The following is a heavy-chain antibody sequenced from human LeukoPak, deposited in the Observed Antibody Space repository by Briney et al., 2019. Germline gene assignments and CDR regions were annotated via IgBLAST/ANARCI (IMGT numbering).Heavy chain of an antibody. Sequence: GGSLRLSCAASGFTFSSYAMSWARQAPGKGLEWVSGISGSGGSTYYADSVKGRFTISRDNSKNTLYLQMNSLRAEDTAVYYCAKDKDTGWQRLGELSSADYWGQGTLVTVSS. CDR3: AKDKDTGWQRLGELSSADY. CDR1: GFTFSSYA. V-gene: IGHV3-23*01. D-gene: IGHD3-16*02. J-gene: IGHJ4*02. CDR2: ISGSGGST.